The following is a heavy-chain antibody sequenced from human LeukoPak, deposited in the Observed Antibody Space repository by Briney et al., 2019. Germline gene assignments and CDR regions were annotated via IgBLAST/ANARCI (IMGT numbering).Heavy chain of an antibody. CDR2: IYPGDSDT. Sequence: GESLKISCKGSGYRFINYWIGWVRQMPGKGLEWMGIIYPGDSDTRYSPSFQGQVTISADKSISTAYLQWSNLKASDTAMYYCARISSLSGSYPFDYWGQGTLVTVSS. D-gene: IGHD1-26*01. J-gene: IGHJ4*02. CDR3: ARISSLSGSYPFDY. CDR1: GYRFINYW. V-gene: IGHV5-51*01.